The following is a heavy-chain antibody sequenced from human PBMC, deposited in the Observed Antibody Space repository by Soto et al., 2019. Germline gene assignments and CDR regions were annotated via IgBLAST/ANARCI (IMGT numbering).Heavy chain of an antibody. CDR3: AKSGDGNWFET. CDR1: GYTFSSFG. CDR2: ISGNSGDT. V-gene: IGHV1-18*01. Sequence: QAQLVQSAGEVKNPGASVKLSCKASGYTFSSFGVGWVRQAPGQGLEWMGWISGNSGDTDYGQTFQGRATMTTDTPTTTAYMKGTSLRSDDTAVYYCAKSGDGNWFETWGQGTLVIVSS. J-gene: IGHJ5*02.